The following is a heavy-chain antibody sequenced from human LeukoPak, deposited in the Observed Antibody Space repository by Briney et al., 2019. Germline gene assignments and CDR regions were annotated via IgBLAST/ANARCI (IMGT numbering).Heavy chain of an antibody. J-gene: IGHJ6*03. CDR2: INSDGSST. CDR3: ARDESSWYGYYYYYMDV. Sequence: PGGSLRLSCAASGFTFSSYWMHWVRQAPGKGLVWVSRINSDGSSTSYADSVKGRFTISRDNAKNTLYLQMNSLRAEDTAVYYCARDESSWYGYYYYYMDVWGKGTTVTISS. D-gene: IGHD6-13*01. CDR1: GFTFSSYW. V-gene: IGHV3-74*01.